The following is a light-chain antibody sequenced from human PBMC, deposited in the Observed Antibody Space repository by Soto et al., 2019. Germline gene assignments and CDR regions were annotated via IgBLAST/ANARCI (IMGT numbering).Light chain of an antibody. J-gene: IGLJ1*01. Sequence: QSVLTQPASVSGCPGQSITISCTGTSSDVGGYNSVSWYQQHPGKAPKLMIYEVSNRPSGVSNRFSGSKSGNTASLTISGLQAEDESDYYCSSYRSSSTPYYVFGTGTKVTV. CDR2: EVS. CDR3: SSYRSSSTPYYV. V-gene: IGLV2-14*03. CDR1: SSDVGGYNS.